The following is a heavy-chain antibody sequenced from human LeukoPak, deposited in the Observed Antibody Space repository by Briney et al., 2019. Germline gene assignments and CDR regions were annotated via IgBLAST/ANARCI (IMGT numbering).Heavy chain of an antibody. Sequence: SETLSLTCTVSSGSISTSNYYWGWVRQPPGKALEWIGNIFYSGSTYYSPSLKSRVTISLDTSRNQFSLKLNSVTAADTALYYCARGTLYSGWSYYFDSWGQGTLVTVSS. CDR3: ARGTLYSGWSYYFDS. V-gene: IGHV4-39*07. CDR2: IFYSGST. D-gene: IGHD6-19*01. CDR1: SGSISTSNYY. J-gene: IGHJ4*02.